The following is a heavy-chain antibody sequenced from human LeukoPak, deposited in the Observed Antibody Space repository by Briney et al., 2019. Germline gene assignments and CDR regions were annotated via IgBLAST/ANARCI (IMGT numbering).Heavy chain of an antibody. CDR1: GFTFSGYY. CDR2: INPSGGST. CDR3: ARAGIFDY. J-gene: IGHJ4*02. V-gene: IGHV1-46*01. D-gene: IGHD3-10*01. Sequence: GASVKVSCKASGFTFSGYYIHWVRQAPGQGLEWMGIINPSGGSTSYAQKFQGRVTMTRDTSTSTVYMELSSLRSEDAAVYYCARAGIFDYWGQGTLVTVSS.